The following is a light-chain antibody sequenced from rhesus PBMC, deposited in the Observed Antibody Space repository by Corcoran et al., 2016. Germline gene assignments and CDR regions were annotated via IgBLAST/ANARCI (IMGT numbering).Light chain of an antibody. J-gene: IGLJ1*01. Sequence: QAVVTQEPSLTVSPGGTVTLTCGSSTGAVTSGDYPNWFQQKPGQAPRGLMYHKHSKPSWTPARFSGSLAGGQAALTLSGAPPEDDGEYYCLLYYSGHRIFGAGTRLTVL. V-gene: IGLV7-76*01. CDR2: HKH. CDR1: TGAVTSGDY. CDR3: LLYYSGHRI.